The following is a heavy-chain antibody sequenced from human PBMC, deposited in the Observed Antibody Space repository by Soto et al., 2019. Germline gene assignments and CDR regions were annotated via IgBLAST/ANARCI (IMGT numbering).Heavy chain of an antibody. J-gene: IGHJ5*02. CDR1: GGSISSSSYY. CDR2: IFYSGST. V-gene: IGHV4-39*07. D-gene: IGHD6-25*01. CDR3: AREAAGILNWFDP. Sequence: PSETLSLTCTVSGGSISSSSYYWGWIRQPPGKGLEWIGSIFYSGSTYYNPSLKSRVTISVDTSKNQFSLKLSSVTAADTAVYYCAREAAGILNWFDPWGQGTLVTV.